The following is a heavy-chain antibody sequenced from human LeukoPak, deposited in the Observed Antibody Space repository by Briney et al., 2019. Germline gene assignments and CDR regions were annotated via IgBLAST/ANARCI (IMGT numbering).Heavy chain of an antibody. CDR3: ARVIVLMVYARRDYDY. D-gene: IGHD2-8*01. J-gene: IGHJ4*02. CDR1: GYTFTSYG. V-gene: IGHV1-18*01. CDR2: ISAYNGNT. Sequence: ASVKVSCKASGYTFTSYGISWVRQAPGQGLEWMGWISAYNGNTNYAQKLQGRVTMTTDTSTSTAYMELRSLRSDHTAVYYCARVIVLMVYARRDYDYWGQGTLVTVSS.